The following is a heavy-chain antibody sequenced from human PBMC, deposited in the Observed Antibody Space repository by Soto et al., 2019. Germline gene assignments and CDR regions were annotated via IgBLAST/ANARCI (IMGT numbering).Heavy chain of an antibody. D-gene: IGHD3-3*01. CDR3: AKAVADFRSGYFEERFDC. V-gene: IGHV3-23*01. CDR1: GFTFSSYA. J-gene: IGHJ4*02. Sequence: EVQLLESGGGLVQPGGALRLSCAASGFTFSSYAMSWVRQAPGKGLEWVSATGGRGATTFYADSVKGRFTISRDNSKNTLYLQMNSLRAEDTAVYYCAKAVADFRSGYFEERFDCWGQGTLVTVSS. CDR2: TGGRGATT.